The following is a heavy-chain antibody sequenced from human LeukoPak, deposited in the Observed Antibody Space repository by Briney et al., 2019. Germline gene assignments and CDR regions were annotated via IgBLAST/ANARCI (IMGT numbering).Heavy chain of an antibody. J-gene: IGHJ6*02. CDR2: INHSGST. V-gene: IGHV4-34*01. Sequence: SETLSLTCAVYGGSFSGYYWSWIRQPPGKGLEWIGEINHSGSTNYNPSLKSRVTISVDASKNQFSLKLSSVTAADTAVYYCARASRRYCSGGSCYSPYNYYGMDVWGQGTTVTVSS. CDR3: ARASRRYCSGGSCYSPYNYYGMDV. CDR1: GGSFSGYY. D-gene: IGHD2-15*01.